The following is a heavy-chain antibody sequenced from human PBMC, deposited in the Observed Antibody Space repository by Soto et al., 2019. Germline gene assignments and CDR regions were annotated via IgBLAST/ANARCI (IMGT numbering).Heavy chain of an antibody. V-gene: IGHV3-23*01. CDR3: ARNWNLDQ. Sequence: VQLLESGGGLVQPGGSLRLSCAASGFTFSSFPMNWVRQAPGKGLDWVSTISASTPNTYYADSVKGRFTISRDNSKNKLYLQMNSLTAEDTAVYYCARNWNLDQWGQGTLVT. D-gene: IGHD1-1*01. CDR2: ISASTPNT. J-gene: IGHJ1*01. CDR1: GFTFSSFP.